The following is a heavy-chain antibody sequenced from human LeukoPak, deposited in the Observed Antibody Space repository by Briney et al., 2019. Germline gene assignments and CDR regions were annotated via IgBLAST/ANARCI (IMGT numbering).Heavy chain of an antibody. J-gene: IGHJ4*02. V-gene: IGHV3-11*03. CDR1: GFTLSVYY. Sequence: PGGSLRLSCEASGFTLSVYYMSWFRQAPGKGLEWIGYISSTGSYTTYADSVRGRFTISRDNAKSLLFLQVNNLRAEDTAVYYCARKLGGSQCGGDCFFDHWGQGTLVAVSS. CDR2: ISSTGSYT. CDR3: ARKLGGSQCGGDCFFDH. D-gene: IGHD2-21*02.